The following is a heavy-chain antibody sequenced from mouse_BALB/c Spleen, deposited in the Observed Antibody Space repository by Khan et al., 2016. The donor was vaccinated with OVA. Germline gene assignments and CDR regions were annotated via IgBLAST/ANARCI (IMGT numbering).Heavy chain of an antibody. J-gene: IGHJ3*01. D-gene: IGHD3-1*01. CDR3: ARGVLGLQTMFAY. CDR1: GYTFTSYD. Sequence: VQLKQSGPELVKPGASVKMSCKASGYTFTSYDMHWVKQKPGQGLEWIGYINPYNDYTNFNEKFKGKATLTSDKSSSTAYMELSSLTSEDSAVYYGARGVLGLQTMFAYWGQGTLVTVSA. CDR2: INPYNDYT. V-gene: IGHV1S136*01.